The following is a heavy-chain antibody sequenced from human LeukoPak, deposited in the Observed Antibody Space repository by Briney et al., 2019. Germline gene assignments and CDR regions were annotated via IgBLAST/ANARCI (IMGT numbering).Heavy chain of an antibody. CDR3: ARGRGYDFWSGYSYKAADFDY. J-gene: IGHJ4*02. D-gene: IGHD3-3*01. V-gene: IGHV4-59*11. CDR2: VSYSGNT. CDR1: GASITSHY. Sequence: PSETLSLTCTVSGASITSHYWSWIRQPPGKGLEWMGYVSYSGNTNYNPSLNSRLTISADTSKNHFSLKLSSVTAADTAVYYCARGRGYDFWSGYSYKAADFDYWGQGTLVTVSS.